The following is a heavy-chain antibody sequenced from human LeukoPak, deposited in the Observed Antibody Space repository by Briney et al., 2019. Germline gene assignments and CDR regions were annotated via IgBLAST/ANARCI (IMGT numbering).Heavy chain of an antibody. J-gene: IGHJ5*02. CDR2: INHSGST. V-gene: IGHV4-34*01. Sequence: SETLSLTCAVYGGSFSGYYWSWIRQPPGKGLEWIGEINHSGSTNYNPSLKSRVTISVDTSKNQFSLKLSSVTAADTAVYYCARGPSVRGVILLISNWFDPWGQGTLVTVSS. D-gene: IGHD3-10*01. CDR3: ARGPSVRGVILLISNWFDP. CDR1: GGSFSGYY.